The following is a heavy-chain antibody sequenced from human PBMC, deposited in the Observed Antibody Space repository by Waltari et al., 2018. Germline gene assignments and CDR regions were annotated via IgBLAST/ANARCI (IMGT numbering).Heavy chain of an antibody. CDR1: GGSLSGYY. D-gene: IGHD6-19*01. CDR3: AKQVAGSGWYLG. Sequence: QVRLQQWGAGLLKPSETLSLTCVVSGGSLSGYYWSWIRQPPGKGLEWIGVVNYGGTTNNNPSLKSRITVSIETSNNQVSLNLNSVTAADTAVYYCAKQVAGSGWYLGWGQGTLVSVSS. V-gene: IGHV4-34*01. CDR2: VNYGGTT. J-gene: IGHJ4*02.